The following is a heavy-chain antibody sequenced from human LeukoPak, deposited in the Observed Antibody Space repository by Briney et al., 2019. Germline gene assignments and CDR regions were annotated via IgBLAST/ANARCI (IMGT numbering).Heavy chain of an antibody. Sequence: SKTLSLTCTVSGGSISTTSYSWGWIRQTPGQGLARIGSMLYRGSTYYSPSLRSRVIISVDASKNQFFLTLSAVTAADTAVYYCARQGGWGGALSFFDPWGQGTLVTVSS. D-gene: IGHD3-16*01. V-gene: IGHV4-39*01. CDR2: MLYRGST. J-gene: IGHJ5*02. CDR3: ARQGGWGGALSFFDP. CDR1: GGSISTTSYS.